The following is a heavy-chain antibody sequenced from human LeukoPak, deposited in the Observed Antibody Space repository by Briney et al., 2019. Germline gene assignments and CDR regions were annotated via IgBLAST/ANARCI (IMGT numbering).Heavy chain of an antibody. CDR2: IKKDGSEK. CDR1: GFTYSSYW. Sequence: GGSLRLSCAASGFTYSSYWMSWVRQAPGKGLEWVANIKKDGSEKYYVDSVKGRFTISRDNAKTSLYLQMNSLRAEDTAVYYCARDLSGVTGYTYGRGIDYWGQGTLVTVSS. D-gene: IGHD5-18*01. J-gene: IGHJ4*02. CDR3: ARDLSGVTGYTYGRGIDY. V-gene: IGHV3-7*01.